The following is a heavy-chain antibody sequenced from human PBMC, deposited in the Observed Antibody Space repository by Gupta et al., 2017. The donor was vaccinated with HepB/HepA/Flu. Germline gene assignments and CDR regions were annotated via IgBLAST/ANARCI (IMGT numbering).Heavy chain of an antibody. CDR3: AREWDDYGDYGRMYYFDY. V-gene: IGHV4-31*03. J-gene: IGHJ4*02. CDR2: IYYSGST. CDR1: GGSISSGGYY. D-gene: IGHD4-17*01. Sequence: QVQLQESGPGLVKPSQTLSLTCTVSGGSISSGGYYWSWIRQHPGKGLEWIGYIYYSGSTYYNPSLKSRVTISVDTSKNQFSLKLSSVTAADTAVYYCAREWDDYGDYGRMYYFDYWGQGTLVTVSS.